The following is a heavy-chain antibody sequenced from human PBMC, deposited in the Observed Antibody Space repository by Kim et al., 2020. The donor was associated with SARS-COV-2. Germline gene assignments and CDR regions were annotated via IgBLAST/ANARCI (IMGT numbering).Heavy chain of an antibody. J-gene: IGHJ3*02. Sequence: SETLSLTCTVSGGSISSSSYYWGWIRQPPGKGLEWIGSIYYSGSTYYNPSLKSRVTISVDTSKNQFSLKLSSVTAADTAVYYCARRQDFRDPGDIWGQGTMVTVSS. CDR2: IYYSGST. CDR1: GGSISSSSYY. V-gene: IGHV4-39*01. CDR3: ARRQDFRDPGDI. D-gene: IGHD3-10*01.